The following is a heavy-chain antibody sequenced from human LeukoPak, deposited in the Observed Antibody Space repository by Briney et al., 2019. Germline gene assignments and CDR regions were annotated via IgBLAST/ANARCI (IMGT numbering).Heavy chain of an antibody. J-gene: IGHJ6*02. CDR2: FDPEDGET. CDR3: ATVGYCSGGSCYGMDV. V-gene: IGHV1-24*01. D-gene: IGHD2-15*01. Sequence: GASVKVSCKVSGYTLTELSMHWVRQAPRKGLEWMGGFDPEDGETIYAQKFQGRVTMTEDTSTDTAYMELSSLRSEDTAVYYCATVGYCSGGSCYGMDVWGQGTTVTVSS. CDR1: GYTLTELS.